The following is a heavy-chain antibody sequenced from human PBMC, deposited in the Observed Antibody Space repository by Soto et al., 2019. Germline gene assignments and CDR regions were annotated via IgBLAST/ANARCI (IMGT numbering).Heavy chain of an antibody. D-gene: IGHD5-18*01. Sequence: GGSLRLSWTASGFIFSSYTINWVRQAAGRGLVWGSSISVNGKYIYMADSMKGRITISRDTAQNSVHPQWTSLRVDYMAVLYCARAGLDTASAFDVWGQGTKV. CDR2: ISVNGKYI. CDR3: ARAGLDTASAFDV. J-gene: IGHJ3*01. CDR1: GFIFSSYT. V-gene: IGHV3-21*06.